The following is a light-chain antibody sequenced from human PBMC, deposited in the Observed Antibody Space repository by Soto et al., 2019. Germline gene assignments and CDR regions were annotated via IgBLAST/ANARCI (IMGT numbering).Light chain of an antibody. Sequence: EIVMTQSPATLSVSPGERATLSCRASQSIGDKIVWYQQKPGQAPRLLIYDTSTRATGVPTRFSGSRSGAEFTLTISSLQSEDFAVYYCQQYHNWPPWTFGQGTKVDI. J-gene: IGKJ1*01. V-gene: IGKV3-15*01. CDR3: QQYHNWPPWT. CDR1: QSIGDK. CDR2: DTS.